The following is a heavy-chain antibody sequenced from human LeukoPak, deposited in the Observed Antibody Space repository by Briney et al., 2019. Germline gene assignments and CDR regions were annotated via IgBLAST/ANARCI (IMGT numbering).Heavy chain of an antibody. Sequence: PGGSLRLSCAASGFTFSSYSMNWVRQAPGKGLEWVSSMSSSSSYIYYADSVKGRFTISRDNAKNSLYLQMNSLRAEDTAVYYCARDRALNDFWSGNIYYFDYWGQGTLVTVSS. V-gene: IGHV3-21*01. CDR1: GFTFSSYS. J-gene: IGHJ4*02. CDR2: MSSSSSYI. D-gene: IGHD3-3*01. CDR3: ARDRALNDFWSGNIYYFDY.